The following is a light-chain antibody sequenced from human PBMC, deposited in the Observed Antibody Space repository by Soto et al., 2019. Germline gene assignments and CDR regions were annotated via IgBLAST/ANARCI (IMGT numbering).Light chain of an antibody. CDR1: SSDVGGYDY. Sequence: QSALTQPRSVSGSPGQSVTISCTGTSSDVGGYDYVSWYQQHPGKAPKLMIFDVNKRPSGVPDRFSGSKSGNTASLTISGLQAEYEADYSCFSYAGSRVFGGGTKLTVL. J-gene: IGLJ2*01. V-gene: IGLV2-11*01. CDR2: DVN. CDR3: FSYAGSRV.